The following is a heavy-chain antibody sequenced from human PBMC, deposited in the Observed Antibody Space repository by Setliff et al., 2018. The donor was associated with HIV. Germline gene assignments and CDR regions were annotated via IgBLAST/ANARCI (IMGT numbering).Heavy chain of an antibody. V-gene: IGHV4-34*01. CDR3: ARSSSSSCRFDY. J-gene: IGHJ4*02. CDR2: INHSGST. CDR1: GGSFSGYY. D-gene: IGHD6-6*01. Sequence: SETLSLTCAVYGGSFSGYYWSWIRRPPGKGLEWIGEINHSGSTNYNPALRSRVTISVDTSKNQFSLKLNSVTAADTALYYCARSSSSSCRFDYWGQGTLVTVSS.